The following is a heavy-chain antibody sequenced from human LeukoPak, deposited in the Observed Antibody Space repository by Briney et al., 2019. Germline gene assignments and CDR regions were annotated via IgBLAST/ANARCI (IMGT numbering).Heavy chain of an antibody. CDR3: ARDFYLDYDVLTGYYDQ. CDR2: ISSSSTYI. J-gene: IGHJ4*02. D-gene: IGHD3-9*01. V-gene: IGHV3-21*01. CDR1: GFSFSSYS. Sequence: GGSLRLSCSASGFSFSSYSMTWVRQAPGKGLEWVSCISSSSTYIYFADSVKGRFTISRDNSKNSLYLQMNSLRAKDTAVYFCARDFYLDYDVLTGYYDQWGRGTLVTVSS.